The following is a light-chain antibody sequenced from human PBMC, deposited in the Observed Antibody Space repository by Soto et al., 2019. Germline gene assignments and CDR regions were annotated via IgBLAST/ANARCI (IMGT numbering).Light chain of an antibody. CDR3: HQYGRSPGLFT. CDR1: QSITNSY. J-gene: IGKJ3*01. Sequence: EIVLTQSPGTLSLSPGERATLSCRASQSITNSYLAWYQQKPGQAPRLLIYGASSRATGIPDRFSGGGSGADFTLTISRLEPEDFAVYYCHQYGRSPGLFTFGPGTKVDVK. CDR2: GAS. V-gene: IGKV3-20*01.